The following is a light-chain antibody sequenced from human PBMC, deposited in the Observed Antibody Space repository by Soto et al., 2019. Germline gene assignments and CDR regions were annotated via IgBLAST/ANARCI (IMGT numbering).Light chain of an antibody. CDR3: QQYNNWPS. CDR1: QSVSSN. J-gene: IGKJ3*01. CDR2: GAS. V-gene: IGKV3-15*01. Sequence: EIVMTQSPATLSVSPGERATVSCRASQSVSSNLAWYQQKPGQAPRLLIYGASTTATSIAARFSGSGSGTDFTLTSSSLQSEDFVVFFCQQYNNWPSFGPGTKVDIK.